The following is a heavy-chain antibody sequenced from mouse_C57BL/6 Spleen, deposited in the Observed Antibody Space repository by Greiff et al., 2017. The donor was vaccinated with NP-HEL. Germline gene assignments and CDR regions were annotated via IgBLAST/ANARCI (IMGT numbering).Heavy chain of an antibody. V-gene: IGHV5-17*01. D-gene: IGHD4-1*01. CDR3: ARRKTGTSYFDY. Sequence: EVKLMESGGGLVKPGGSLKLSCAASGFTFSDYGMHWVRQAPEKGLEWVAYISSGSSTIYYADTVKGRFTISRDNAKNTLFLQMTSLRSEDTAMYYCARRKTGTSYFDYWGQGTTLTVSS. CDR1: GFTFSDYG. J-gene: IGHJ2*01. CDR2: ISSGSSTI.